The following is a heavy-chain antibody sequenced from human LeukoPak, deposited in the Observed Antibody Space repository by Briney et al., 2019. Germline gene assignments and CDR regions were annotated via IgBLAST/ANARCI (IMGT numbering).Heavy chain of an antibody. CDR1: GYSISSGYY. D-gene: IGHD1-14*01. Sequence: SETLSLTCTVSGYSISSGYYWGWIRQPPGKGLEWIVSIYHSGSTYYNPSLKSRVTISVDTSKNQFSLKLSSVTAADTAVYYCASHPGGERNLDYWGQGTLVTVSS. CDR3: ASHPGGERNLDY. CDR2: IYHSGST. V-gene: IGHV4-38-2*02. J-gene: IGHJ4*02.